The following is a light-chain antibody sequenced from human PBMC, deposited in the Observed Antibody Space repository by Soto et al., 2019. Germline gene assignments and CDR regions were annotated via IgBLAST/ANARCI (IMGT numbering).Light chain of an antibody. CDR2: GAS. V-gene: IGKV3-20*01. Sequence: EIVLTQSPGTLSLSPGERATLSCRASQSVSSSYLAWYQQKPGQAPRLLIYGASSRATGIPDRFSGSGSGTDFTLTISRLEHDDFAVYYCQQYGSSPGTFGQGTKVEIK. CDR3: QQYGSSPGT. J-gene: IGKJ1*01. CDR1: QSVSSSY.